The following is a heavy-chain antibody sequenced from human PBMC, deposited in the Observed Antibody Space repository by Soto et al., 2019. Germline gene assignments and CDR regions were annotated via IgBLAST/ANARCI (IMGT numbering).Heavy chain of an antibody. CDR2: ISYDGRNK. Sequence: QVQLVESGGGVVQPGRSLRLACAASGFTFSSYGMQWVRQAPGKVLEWVAVISYDGRNKYYADAVKGRFTISRDNSKNTLYMQMSSLRAEDTAVYYCVKDGSSGWPYFYDMDVWGQGTTVTVAS. CDR3: VKDGSSGWPYFYDMDV. D-gene: IGHD6-19*01. J-gene: IGHJ6*02. V-gene: IGHV3-30*18. CDR1: GFTFSSYG.